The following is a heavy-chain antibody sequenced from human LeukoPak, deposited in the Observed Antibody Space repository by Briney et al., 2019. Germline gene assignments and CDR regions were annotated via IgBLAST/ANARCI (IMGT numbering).Heavy chain of an antibody. CDR1: GGSISSYY. V-gene: IGHV4-59*01. Sequence: SETLSLTCTVSGGSISSYYWSWIRQPPGKGLEWIGYIYYSGSTNYNPSLKSRVTISVDTSKNQFSLKLSSVTAADTAVYYCARGASSWYYYYYGMDVWGQGTTATVSS. CDR2: IYYSGST. D-gene: IGHD6-13*01. J-gene: IGHJ6*02. CDR3: ARGASSWYYYYYGMDV.